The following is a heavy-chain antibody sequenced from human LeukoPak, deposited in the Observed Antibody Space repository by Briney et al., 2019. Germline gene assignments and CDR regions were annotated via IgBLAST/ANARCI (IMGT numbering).Heavy chain of an antibody. CDR1: GDSISGGSPY. Sequence: SETLSLTCTVSGDSISGGSPYWSWVRQPAGKGLEWIGRIYSSGSTDYNPSLQSRVTVSLDASKNQFSLKLRSVTAADTAVYYCARDGPALTYCGGDCFSDYWGQGTLVTVSS. CDR3: ARDGPALTYCGGDCFSDY. J-gene: IGHJ4*02. CDR2: IYSSGST. V-gene: IGHV4-61*02. D-gene: IGHD2-21*01.